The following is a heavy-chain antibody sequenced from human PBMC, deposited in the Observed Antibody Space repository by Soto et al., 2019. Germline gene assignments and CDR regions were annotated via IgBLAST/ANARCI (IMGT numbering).Heavy chain of an antibody. CDR3: ARDRGYSYGYSDYYFDY. D-gene: IGHD5-18*01. V-gene: IGHV4-31*03. CDR2: IYYSGST. J-gene: IGHJ4*02. Sequence: SETLSLTCTVSGGSISSGGYYWSWIRQHPGKGLEWIGYIYYSGSTYYNPSLKSRVTISVDTSKNQFSLKLSSVTAADTAVYYCARDRGYSYGYSDYYFDYWGQGTLVTVSS. CDR1: GGSISSGGYY.